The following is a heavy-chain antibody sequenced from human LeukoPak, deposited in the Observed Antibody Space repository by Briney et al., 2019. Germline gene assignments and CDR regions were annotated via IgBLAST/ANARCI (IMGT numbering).Heavy chain of an antibody. D-gene: IGHD4-23*01. CDR3: ASTTQATVVHSAFDI. J-gene: IGHJ3*02. Sequence: SETLSLTCAVSGGSISSGGYSWSWIRQPPGKGLEWIGYIYHSGSTYYNPSLKSRVTISVDRSKNQFSLKLSSVTAADTAVYYCASTTQATVVHSAFDIRGQGTMVTVSS. CDR1: GGSISSGGYS. V-gene: IGHV4-30-2*01. CDR2: IYHSGST.